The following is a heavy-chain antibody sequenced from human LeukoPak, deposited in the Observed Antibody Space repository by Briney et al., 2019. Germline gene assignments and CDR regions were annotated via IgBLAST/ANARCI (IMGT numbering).Heavy chain of an antibody. Sequence: PGGSLRLSCAASGFTFSSYSMNWVRQAPGKGLEWVSSISSSSSYIYYADSVKGRFTISRDNAKNSLYLQMNSLRAEDTAVYYCAREIAVAGTRGDYWGKGTLVTVSS. D-gene: IGHD6-19*01. CDR3: AREIAVAGTRGDY. V-gene: IGHV3-21*01. CDR1: GFTFSSYS. J-gene: IGHJ4*02. CDR2: ISSSSSYI.